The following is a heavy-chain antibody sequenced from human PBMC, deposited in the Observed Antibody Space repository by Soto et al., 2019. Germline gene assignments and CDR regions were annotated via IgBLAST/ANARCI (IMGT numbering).Heavy chain of an antibody. CDR1: EFTFTYAW. CDR3: TSLYYGH. J-gene: IGHJ4*02. V-gene: IGHV3-15*01. D-gene: IGHD3-16*02. CDR2: IKSKTDGGTT. Sequence: GGSLRLACAASEFTFTYAWMSWVRQAPGKGLEWVGRIKSKTDGGTTDYAAPVKGRFTISRDESQNTLYMQMNSLKTEDTAVYYCTSLYYGHWGQGTLVTVS.